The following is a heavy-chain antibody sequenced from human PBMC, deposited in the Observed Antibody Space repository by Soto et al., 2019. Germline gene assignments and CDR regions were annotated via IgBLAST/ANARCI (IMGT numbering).Heavy chain of an antibody. CDR2: IHPVDSDT. Sequence: GESRKISCKGSGYDFTKYWVAWVRQMPGKGLEWMGIIHPVDSDTRYSPSFQGQVTISADRSIDTAFLQWSSLKASDTATYFCARTGSYESPFYYYGMEIWGQGTAVTVSS. D-gene: IGHD1-26*01. CDR3: ARTGSYESPFYYYGMEI. CDR1: GYDFTKYW. V-gene: IGHV5-51*01. J-gene: IGHJ6*02.